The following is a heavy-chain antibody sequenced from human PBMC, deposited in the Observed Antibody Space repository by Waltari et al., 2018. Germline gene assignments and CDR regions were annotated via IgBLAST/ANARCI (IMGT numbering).Heavy chain of an antibody. J-gene: IGHJ6*03. V-gene: IGHV1-69*12. Sequence: QVQLVQSGAEVKKPGSSVKVSCKASGGTFSSYAISWVRQAPGQGLEWMGGIIPIFGTANYAQKFQGRVTITADETTSTAYMELSSLRSEDTAVYYCARVSHHYYGSGSYEHYYYMDVWGKGTTVTISS. CDR1: GGTFSSYA. CDR2: IIPIFGTA. CDR3: ARVSHHYYGSGSYEHYYYMDV. D-gene: IGHD3-10*01.